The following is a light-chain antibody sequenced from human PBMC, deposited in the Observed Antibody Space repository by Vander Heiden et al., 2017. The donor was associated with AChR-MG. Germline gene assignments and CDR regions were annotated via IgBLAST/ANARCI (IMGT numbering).Light chain of an antibody. Sequence: QSVLTQPPSVAGAPGPRVTISCTGSSPNIGAGYDVHWYQQFPGTAPKLLIYGSSNRPSGVPDRFSGSKSGTSASLAITGLQAEDEADYYCQSYDNSLSGSWVFGGGTKLTVL. CDR1: SPNIGAGYD. J-gene: IGLJ3*02. CDR2: GSS. CDR3: QSYDNSLSGSWV. V-gene: IGLV1-40*01.